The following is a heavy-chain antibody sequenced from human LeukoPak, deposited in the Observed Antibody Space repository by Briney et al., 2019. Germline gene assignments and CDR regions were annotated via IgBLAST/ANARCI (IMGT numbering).Heavy chain of an antibody. CDR1: GFTFSRYS. Sequence: PGGSLRLSCAASGFTFSRYSMNWVRQAPGKGLEWVSSISISSNYIYYADSVKGRFTISRDNSKNTVSLQMNSPRGEDTAVYYCAKDDAWGRYKDWGQGTLVTVSS. D-gene: IGHD3-16*01. CDR3: AKDDAWGRYKD. CDR2: ISISSNYI. J-gene: IGHJ1*01. V-gene: IGHV3-21*04.